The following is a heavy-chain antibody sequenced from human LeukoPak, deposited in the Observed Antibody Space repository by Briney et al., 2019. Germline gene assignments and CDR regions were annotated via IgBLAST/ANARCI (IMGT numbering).Heavy chain of an antibody. J-gene: IGHJ4*02. D-gene: IGHD2-2*01. CDR3: ARTPCSSTSCYEFGELLYDY. Sequence: SETLSLTCAVYGGSFSGYYWSWIRRPPGKGLEWIGEINHSGSTNYNPSLKSRVTISVDTSKNQFSLKLSSVTDADTAVYYCARTPCSSTSCYEFGELLYDYWGQGTLVTVSS. CDR2: INHSGST. CDR1: GGSFSGYY. V-gene: IGHV4-34*01.